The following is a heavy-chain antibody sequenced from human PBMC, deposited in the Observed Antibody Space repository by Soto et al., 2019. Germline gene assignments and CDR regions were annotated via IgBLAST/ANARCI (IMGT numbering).Heavy chain of an antibody. CDR2: ISYSGST. CDR3: ASDRYSGTGNAFLYYTCMDA. J-gene: IGHJ6*02. CDR1: GASITDYY. V-gene: IGHV4-59*01. D-gene: IGHD2-2*02. Sequence: QLQLQESGPGLVKPSETLSLICTVSGASITDYYWSWIRQSPGKGLEWIGYISYSGSTNYRPSLRSGVAMAVATSRNQLSLKFSAVSSAVSAVYYCASDRYSGTGNAFLYYTCMDAWRQGTTVTVSS.